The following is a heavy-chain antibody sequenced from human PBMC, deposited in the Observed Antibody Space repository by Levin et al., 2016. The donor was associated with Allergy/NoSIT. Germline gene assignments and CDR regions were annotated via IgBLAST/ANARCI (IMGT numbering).Heavy chain of an antibody. J-gene: IGHJ5*02. CDR3: ARDYRRSGYYHGNWFDP. CDR2: ISYDGSNK. D-gene: IGHD3-3*01. Sequence: WIRQPPGKGLEWVAVISYDGSNKYYADSVKGRFTISRDNSKNTLYLQMNSLRAEDTAVYYCARDYRRSGYYHGNWFDPWGQGTLVTVSS. V-gene: IGHV3-30-3*01.